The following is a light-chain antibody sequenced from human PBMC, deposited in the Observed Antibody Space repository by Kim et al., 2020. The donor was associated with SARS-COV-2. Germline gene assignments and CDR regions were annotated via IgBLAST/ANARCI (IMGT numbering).Light chain of an antibody. Sequence: ASVGDRVTITCRASQGISNYLSWYQQKPGKVPKLLIYAASTLQSGVPSRFSGSGSGTDFTLTISSLQPEDVATYYCQKYNSAPRTFGQGTKVDIK. CDR2: AAS. V-gene: IGKV1-27*01. CDR3: QKYNSAPRT. CDR1: QGISNY. J-gene: IGKJ1*01.